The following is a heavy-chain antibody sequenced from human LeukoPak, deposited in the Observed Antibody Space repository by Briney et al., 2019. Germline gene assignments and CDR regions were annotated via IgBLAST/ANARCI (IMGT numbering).Heavy chain of an antibody. V-gene: IGHV4-34*12. CDR1: GGTFSDYY. J-gene: IGHJ6*03. D-gene: IGHD5-12*01. CDR2: VMDSGRT. CDR3: VREHNIVIPTARTYYYYYMDV. Sequence: SETLSLTCAAYGGTFSDYYWSWIRQSPGKGLEWIGEVMDSGRTNYNPSLKSRVTISIDTSKNQFSLRLSSMTAADTAVYYCVREHNIVIPTARTYYYYYMDVWGKGTTVTVSS.